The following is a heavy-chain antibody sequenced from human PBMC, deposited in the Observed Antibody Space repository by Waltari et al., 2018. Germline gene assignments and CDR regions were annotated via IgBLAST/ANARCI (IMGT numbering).Heavy chain of an antibody. CDR3: ATRNLDGYNSPYYYYYMDV. CDR2: IYSGGST. V-gene: IGHV3-23*03. J-gene: IGHJ6*03. CDR1: GFTFSSYA. Sequence: EVQLLESGGGLVQPGGSLRLSCAASGFTFSSYAMSWVRQAPGKGLAWVSVIYSGGSTYYADSVKGRFTISRDNSKNTLYLQMNSLRAEDTAVYYCATRNLDGYNSPYYYYYMDVWGKGTTVTVSS. D-gene: IGHD5-12*01.